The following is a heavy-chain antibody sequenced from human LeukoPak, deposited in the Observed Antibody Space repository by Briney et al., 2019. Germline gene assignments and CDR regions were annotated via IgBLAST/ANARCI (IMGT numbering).Heavy chain of an antibody. Sequence: PWETLSLTCTVSGGSISSYYWSWIRQPPGKGLERIGYIYYSGSTNYNPSLKSRVTMSVDTSKTQFSLKLCSVSAAGTAVYYCARDLHYYGSGIFDYWGQGTLVTVSS. V-gene: IGHV4-59*12. CDR3: ARDLHYYGSGIFDY. D-gene: IGHD3-10*01. CDR1: GGSISSYY. CDR2: IYYSGST. J-gene: IGHJ4*02.